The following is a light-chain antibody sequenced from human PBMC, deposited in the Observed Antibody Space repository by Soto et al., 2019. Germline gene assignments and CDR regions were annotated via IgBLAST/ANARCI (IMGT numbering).Light chain of an antibody. CDR1: QTISSW. CDR3: QQPDT. CDR2: AAS. Sequence: DIQMTQSPSTLSGSVGDRVTITCRASQTISSWLAWYQQKPGKAPKLLIYAASTLQSGVPSRFSGSGSGTEFTLTISSLQPEDFATYYCQQPDTFGQGTRLEIK. V-gene: IGKV1-5*01. J-gene: IGKJ5*01.